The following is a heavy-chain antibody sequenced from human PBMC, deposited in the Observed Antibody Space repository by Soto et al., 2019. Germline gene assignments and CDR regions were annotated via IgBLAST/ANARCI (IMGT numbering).Heavy chain of an antibody. CDR1: GFTFSSYA. Sequence: EVQLLESGGGLVQPGGSLRLSCAASGFTFSSYAMSWVRQAPGKGLEWVSGISGSGDSTYYADSVKGRFTISRDNSKNXXDRRRNSRGAEDTAVYYCAKGVPGIAVAGTGYFQHWGQGTLVTVSS. D-gene: IGHD6-19*01. J-gene: IGHJ1*01. CDR2: ISGSGDST. V-gene: IGHV3-23*01. CDR3: AKGVPGIAVAGTGYFQH.